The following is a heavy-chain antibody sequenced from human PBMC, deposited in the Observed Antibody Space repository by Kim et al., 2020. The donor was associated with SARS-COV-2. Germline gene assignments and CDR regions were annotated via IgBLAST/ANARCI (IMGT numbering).Heavy chain of an antibody. CDR3: ARTGSSGWSPNWFDP. J-gene: IGHJ5*02. Sequence: GESLQISCKGSGYSFTSYWIGWVRQMPGKGLEWMGIIYPGDSDTRYSPSFQGQVTISADKSISTAYLQWSSLKASDTAMYYCARTGSSGWSPNWFDPWGQGTLVTVSS. D-gene: IGHD6-19*01. V-gene: IGHV5-51*01. CDR1: GYSFTSYW. CDR2: IYPGDSDT.